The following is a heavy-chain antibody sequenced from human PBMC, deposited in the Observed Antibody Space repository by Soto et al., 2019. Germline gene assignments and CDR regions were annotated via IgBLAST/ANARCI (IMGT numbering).Heavy chain of an antibody. D-gene: IGHD2-15*01. CDR1: GASISSGGYY. Sequence: SETLSLTCTVSGASISSGGYYWNWIRQHPGKGLEWIGYIYFSGSTYYNPSLKSRVTISVDTSKNQFPLKLTSVTAADTAVYYCARGLNIVGRNYYYGMDVWGQGTTVTVSS. CDR2: IYFSGST. CDR3: ARGLNIVGRNYYYGMDV. V-gene: IGHV4-31*03. J-gene: IGHJ6*02.